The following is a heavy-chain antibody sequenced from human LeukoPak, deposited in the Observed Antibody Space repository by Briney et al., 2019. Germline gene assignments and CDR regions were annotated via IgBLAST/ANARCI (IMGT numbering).Heavy chain of an antibody. D-gene: IGHD2-2*01. CDR3: ARDDVDCSSTSCYASGVDY. CDR1: GFTFSSYW. V-gene: IGHV3-74*01. J-gene: IGHJ4*02. CDR2: ITSDGSST. Sequence: PGGSLRLSSAASGFTFSSYWMQWARQAPGKGLVWLSRITSDGSSTSYAHSVSGRFTISRDNAKNTLYLQMNSLRAEDTAVYYCARDDVDCSSTSCYASGVDYWGQGTLVTVSS.